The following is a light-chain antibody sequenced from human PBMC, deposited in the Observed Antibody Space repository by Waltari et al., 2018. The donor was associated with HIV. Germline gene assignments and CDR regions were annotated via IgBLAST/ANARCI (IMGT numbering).Light chain of an antibody. V-gene: IGKV3-20*01. CDR3: QQYASTPYT. CDR2: DVS. CDR1: QSVTGTY. J-gene: IGKJ2*01. Sequence: EIVLTHSPGTLSLFPRARVTLSCKASQSVTGTYLAWYHQRPGQAPRLLMFDVSARATDIPDRFSASGSVTDFTLNISRVEPEDFGLYYCQQYASTPYTFGQGTKLEI.